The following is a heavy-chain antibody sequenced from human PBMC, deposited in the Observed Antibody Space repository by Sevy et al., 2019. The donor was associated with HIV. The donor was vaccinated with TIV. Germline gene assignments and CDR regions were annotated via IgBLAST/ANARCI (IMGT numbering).Heavy chain of an antibody. D-gene: IGHD2-2*01. Sequence: SETLSLTCTVSGGSISSYYWSWIRQPPGKGLEWIGYIYYRGSTNYNPSLKSRVTISVDTSTNQLSLKLSSVTAADTAVYYCARDKLGYCSSTSCYAEGYFDYWGQGTLVTVSS. J-gene: IGHJ4*02. CDR2: IYYRGST. CDR3: ARDKLGYCSSTSCYAEGYFDY. V-gene: IGHV4-59*01. CDR1: GGSISSYY.